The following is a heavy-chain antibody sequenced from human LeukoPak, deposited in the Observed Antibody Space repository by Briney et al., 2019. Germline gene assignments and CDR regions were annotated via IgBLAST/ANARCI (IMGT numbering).Heavy chain of an antibody. CDR1: GGSISSSSYY. CDR2: IYYSGST. CDR3: ARPRITMIVSNAFDI. V-gene: IGHV4-39*01. Sequence: PSETLSLTCTVSGGSISSSSYYWGWIRQPPGKGLEWIGSIYYSGSTYYNPSLKSRVTISVDTSKNQFSLKLSSVTAADTAVYYCARPRITMIVSNAFDIWGQGTMVTVSS. D-gene: IGHD3-22*01. J-gene: IGHJ3*02.